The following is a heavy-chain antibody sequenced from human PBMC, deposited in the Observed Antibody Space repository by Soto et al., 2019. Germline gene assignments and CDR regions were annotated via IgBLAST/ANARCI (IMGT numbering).Heavy chain of an antibody. J-gene: IGHJ5*02. Sequence: SETLSLTCAVSGVSIHNSHSFWGWNRQPPGKGLEFIGSVYHSGGSYYNPSLKGRVTISVDTSNNQISLRVNSVTAADTAVYYCGRVVEGATRHTDSDSWGQGMLVTVSS. CDR1: GVSIHNSHSF. D-gene: IGHD2-15*01. V-gene: IGHV4-39*02. CDR2: VYHSGGS. CDR3: GRVVEGATRHTDSDS.